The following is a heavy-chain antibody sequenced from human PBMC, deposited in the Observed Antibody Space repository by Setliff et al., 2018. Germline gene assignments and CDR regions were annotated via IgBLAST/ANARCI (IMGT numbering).Heavy chain of an antibody. CDR3: AAVGIDAGGGWFDP. CDR2: IYYRGTT. V-gene: IGHV4-59*01. CDR1: GGSIRDYY. D-gene: IGHD1-26*01. J-gene: IGHJ5*02. Sequence: PSETLSLTCTVSGGSIRDYYWNWIRQSPGKGLEWIGYIYYRGTTNYNASLKSRVTISIDMSRNQFSLKLTSATAADTAVYFCAAVGIDAGGGWFDPWGHGIPVTVSS.